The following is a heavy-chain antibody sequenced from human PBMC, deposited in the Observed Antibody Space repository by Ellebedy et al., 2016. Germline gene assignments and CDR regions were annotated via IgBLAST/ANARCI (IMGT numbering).Heavy chain of an antibody. V-gene: IGHV4-30-4*01. Sequence: SETLSLXXTVSRGSISSDDSYWTWIRQPPGKGLEWIGNIYYIGNTYYNPSLKSRITISIDTSKNQFSLRLSSATATDTAVYYCAREGSSLDAFDIWGQGTVVTVSS. D-gene: IGHD1-26*01. J-gene: IGHJ3*02. CDR2: IYYIGNT. CDR3: AREGSSLDAFDI. CDR1: RGSISSDDSY.